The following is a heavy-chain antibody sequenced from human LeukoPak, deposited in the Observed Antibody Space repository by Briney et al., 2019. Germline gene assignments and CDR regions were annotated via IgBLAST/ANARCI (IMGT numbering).Heavy chain of an antibody. CDR3: ARERRSSGWYPADY. CDR1: GYTFTGYY. V-gene: IGHV1-2*02. D-gene: IGHD6-19*01. J-gene: IGHJ4*02. Sequence: ASVKVSCKASGYTFTGYYMHWVRQDPGQGLEWMGWINPNSGGTNYAQKFQGRVTMTRDTSISTAYMELSRLRSDDTAVYYCARERRSSGWYPADYWGQGTLVTVSS. CDR2: INPNSGGT.